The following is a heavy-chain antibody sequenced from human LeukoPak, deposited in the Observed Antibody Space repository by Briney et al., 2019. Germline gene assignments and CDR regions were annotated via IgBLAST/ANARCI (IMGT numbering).Heavy chain of an antibody. J-gene: IGHJ4*02. D-gene: IGHD3-16*01. CDR3: VAMLY. CDR2: MNTKSGNT. V-gene: IGHV1-8*01. CDR1: GYTFTSYD. Sequence: ASVKVSCKASGYTFTSYDINWVRQATGQGLEWMGWMNTKSGNTGYAQKLQGRVTMSMDTSITTAYMELTSLRSDDTAVYYCVAMLYWGQGTLVTVSS.